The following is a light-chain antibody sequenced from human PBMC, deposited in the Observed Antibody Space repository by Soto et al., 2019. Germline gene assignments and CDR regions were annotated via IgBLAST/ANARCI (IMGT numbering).Light chain of an antibody. CDR3: QVWDSSSDHVV. CDR1: NIGSKS. Sequence: SYELTQPPSVSVAPGKTARITCGGNNIGSKSVHWYQQKPGQAPVMVIYYESDRPSGIPERFSGSNSGNTATLTISRVEDGEEADYYCQVWDSSSDHVVFGGGTTLTVL. J-gene: IGLJ2*01. CDR2: YES. V-gene: IGLV3-21*04.